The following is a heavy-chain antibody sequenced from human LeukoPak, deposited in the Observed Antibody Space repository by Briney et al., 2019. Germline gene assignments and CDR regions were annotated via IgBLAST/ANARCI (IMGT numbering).Heavy chain of an antibody. V-gene: IGHV4-39*02. Sequence: SETLSLTCTVSGGSISSSSYYWGWIRQPPGKGLEWIGSIYYSGSTYYNPSLKSRVTISVDTSKNQFSLKLSSVTAADTAVYYCARDNPPLHIFDYWGQGTLVTVSS. CDR3: ARDNPPLHIFDY. CDR2: IYYSGST. CDR1: GGSISSSSYY. D-gene: IGHD4-11*01. J-gene: IGHJ4*02.